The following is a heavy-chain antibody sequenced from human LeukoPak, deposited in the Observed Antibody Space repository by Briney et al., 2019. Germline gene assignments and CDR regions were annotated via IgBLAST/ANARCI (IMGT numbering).Heavy chain of an antibody. Sequence: SETLSLTCAVYGGSFSGYYWSWIRQPPGKGLEWIGEINHSGSTNYNPSLKSRVTISVDTSKNQFSLKLSSVTAADTAVYYCATVGYSYVGPRTPSAHRRTGAFDIWGQGTMVTVSS. CDR3: ATVGYSYVGPRTPSAHRRTGAFDI. V-gene: IGHV4-34*01. J-gene: IGHJ3*02. D-gene: IGHD5-18*01. CDR1: GGSFSGYY. CDR2: INHSGST.